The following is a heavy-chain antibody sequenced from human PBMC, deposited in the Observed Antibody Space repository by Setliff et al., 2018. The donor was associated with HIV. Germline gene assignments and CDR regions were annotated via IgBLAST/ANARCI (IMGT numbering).Heavy chain of an antibody. CDR3: ARAGRRHYYGSGSYAVFDY. CDR2: IGTLSDT. CDR1: GFTFRSFD. D-gene: IGHD3-10*01. J-gene: IGHJ4*02. Sequence: PGGSLRLSCAASGFTFRSFDMHWVRQAPGKGLEGVSCIGTLSDTYYPNSVKGRFTISRDNAKNSLYLQMNGLRAGDTAVYFCARAGRRHYYGSGSYAVFDYWGQGIVVTVSS. V-gene: IGHV3-13*01.